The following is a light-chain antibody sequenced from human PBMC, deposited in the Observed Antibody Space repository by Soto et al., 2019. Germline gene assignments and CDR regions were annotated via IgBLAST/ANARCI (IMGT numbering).Light chain of an antibody. CDR1: SSDVGGYNY. CDR2: NVS. CDR3: SSYTSSSTLV. V-gene: IGLV2-14*03. J-gene: IGLJ2*01. Sequence: QSALTQPASVSGSPGQSITISCTGTSSDVGGYNYVSWYQHHPGKAPKLMIYNVSNRPSGVTNRFSGPKSGITASLTIFGLQAEDEDDYYCSSYTSSSTLVFGGGTKLTVL.